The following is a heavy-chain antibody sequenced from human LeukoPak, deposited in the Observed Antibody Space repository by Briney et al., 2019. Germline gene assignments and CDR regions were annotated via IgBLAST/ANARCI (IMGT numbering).Heavy chain of an antibody. CDR1: GGSISSSSYY. Sequence: PSETLSLTCSVSGGSISSSSYYWGWIRQPPGKGLEWIGSIYYSGSTYYNPSLKSRVTISVDTSKNQFSLKLSSVTAADTAVYYCARGGYDILTGYNYFDYWGQGTLVTVSS. V-gene: IGHV4-39*07. CDR2: IYYSGST. J-gene: IGHJ4*02. CDR3: ARGGYDILTGYNYFDY. D-gene: IGHD3-9*01.